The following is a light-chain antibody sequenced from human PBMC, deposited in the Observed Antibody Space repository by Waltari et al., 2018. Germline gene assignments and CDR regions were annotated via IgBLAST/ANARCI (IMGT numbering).Light chain of an antibody. Sequence: DIQLTQSPSFLSASVGDRVTIACRASQGISRSLAWYQQKPGKAPKLLIYAASTLQSGVPSRFSGDGSGTEFTLTISSLXPXDSATYYCQQLNSYPRTFGQGTKLEIK. CDR2: AAS. CDR1: QGISRS. V-gene: IGKV1-9*01. J-gene: IGKJ2*01. CDR3: QQLNSYPRT.